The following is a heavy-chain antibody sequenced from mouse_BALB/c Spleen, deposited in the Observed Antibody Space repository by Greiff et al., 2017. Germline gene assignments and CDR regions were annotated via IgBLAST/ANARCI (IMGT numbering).Heavy chain of an antibody. J-gene: IGHJ3*01. V-gene: IGHV6-6*02. Sequence: EVKLEESGGGLVQPGGSMKLSCVASGFTFSNYWMNWVRQSPEQGLEWVAEIRLKSNNYATHYAESVKGRFTISRDDSKSSVYLQMNNLRAEDTGIYCCTGAGGSSYEDWIDDWGQGTLVTVSA. D-gene: IGHD1-1*01. CDR3: TGAGGSSYEDWIDD. CDR1: GFTFSNYW. CDR2: IRLKSNNYAT.